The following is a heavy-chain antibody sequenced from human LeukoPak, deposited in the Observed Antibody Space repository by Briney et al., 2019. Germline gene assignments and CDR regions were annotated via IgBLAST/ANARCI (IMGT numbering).Heavy chain of an antibody. CDR1: GYSFIGYY. CDR2: INPNSGGT. D-gene: IGHD3-9*01. Sequence: GASVKVSCKTSGYSFIGYYIHWVRQAPGQGPEWMGWINPNSGGTNYAQKFQGRVTMTRDTSISTAYMELSRLRSDDTAVYYCARTDRVGYFDWFPCSPWGQGTLVTVSS. V-gene: IGHV1-2*02. CDR3: ARTDRVGYFDWFPCSP. J-gene: IGHJ5*02.